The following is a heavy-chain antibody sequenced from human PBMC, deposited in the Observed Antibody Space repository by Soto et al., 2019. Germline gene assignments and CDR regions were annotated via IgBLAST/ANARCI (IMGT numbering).Heavy chain of an antibody. V-gene: IGHV1-18*04. CDR2: ISAYNGNT. J-gene: IGHJ6*02. CDR1: GYTFTSYG. CDR3: ARERKIADRGYYYYGMDV. Sequence: QVQLVQSGAEVKKPGASVKVSCKASGYTFTSYGISWVRQAPGQGLEWMGWISAYNGNTNYAQKLQGRVTMTTDTSTSTAYMELRSLRYDDTAVYYCARERKIADRGYYYYGMDVWGQGTTVTVSS. D-gene: IGHD3-22*01.